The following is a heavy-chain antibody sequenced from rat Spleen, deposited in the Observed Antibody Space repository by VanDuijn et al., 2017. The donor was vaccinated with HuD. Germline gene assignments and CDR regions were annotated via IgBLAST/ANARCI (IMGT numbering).Heavy chain of an antibody. J-gene: IGHJ3*01. CDR3: TAGGGYWDY. Sequence: EVQLVESGGGLVRPGRSLKLSCVASGFTFINYWMTWIRQAPGKGLEWVASITHTGDITYYPDSVKGRITISRDNAKSTLYLQMNSLRSDDTATYYCTAGGGYWDYWGQGTLVTVSS. CDR2: ITHTGDIT. V-gene: IGHV5-31*01. D-gene: IGHD1-11*01. CDR1: GFTFINYW.